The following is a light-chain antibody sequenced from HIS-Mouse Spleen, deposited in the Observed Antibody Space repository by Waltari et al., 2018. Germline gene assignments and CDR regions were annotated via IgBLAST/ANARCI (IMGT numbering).Light chain of an antibody. CDR3: LQHKSYPLT. J-gene: IGKJ4*01. Sequence: IQMTQSPSAMSASVGARVTITCRACKGISNYLAWFQQKPGKVPQRLIYAASTFQRGLPTRFSGSGSGTEFTLTISSLQPEDFATYYCLQHKSYPLTFGGGTKEEIK. CDR1: KGISNY. CDR2: AAS. V-gene: IGKV1-17*03.